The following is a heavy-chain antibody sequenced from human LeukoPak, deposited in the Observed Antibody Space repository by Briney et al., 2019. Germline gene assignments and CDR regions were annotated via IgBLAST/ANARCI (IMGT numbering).Heavy chain of an antibody. V-gene: IGHV4-39*01. J-gene: IGHJ5*02. CDR1: GGSISSSSYY. CDR3: VRQDESDWFDP. CDR2: MYYSGST. Sequence: PSETLSLTCTVSGGSISSSSYYWVWIRQPPGKGLEWIGSMYYSGSTYYNPSLKSRVTIFADMSKNEFPLKLSSVTAADTAVYYCVRQDESDWFDPWGQGTLVTVSS.